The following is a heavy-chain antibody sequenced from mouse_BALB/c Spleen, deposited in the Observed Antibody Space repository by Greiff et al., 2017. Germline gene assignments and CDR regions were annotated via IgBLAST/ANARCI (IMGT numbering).Heavy chain of an antibody. CDR3: ARYGKDAMDY. CDR2: INPSTGYT. Sequence: VKLVESGAELAKPGASVKMSCKASGYTFTSYWMHWVKQRPGQGLEWIGYINPSTGYTEYNQKFKDKATLTADKSSSTAYMQLSSLTSEDSAVYYCARYGKDAMDYWGQGTSVTVSS. CDR1: GYTFTSYW. D-gene: IGHD2-1*01. V-gene: IGHV1-7*01. J-gene: IGHJ4*01.